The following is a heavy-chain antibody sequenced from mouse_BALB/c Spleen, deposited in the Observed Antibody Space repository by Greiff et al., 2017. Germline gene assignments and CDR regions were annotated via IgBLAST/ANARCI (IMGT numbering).Heavy chain of an antibody. CDR2: ISYDGSN. CDR3: ARGVRHYYAMDY. J-gene: IGHJ4*01. Sequence: VQLKESGPGLVKPSQSLSLTCSVTGYSITSGYYWNWIRQFPGNKLEWMGYISYDGSNNYNPSLKNRISITRDTSKNQFFLKLNSVTTEDTATYYCARGVRHYYAMDYWGQGTSVTVSS. CDR1: GYSITSGYY. V-gene: IGHV3-6*02. D-gene: IGHD5-1*01.